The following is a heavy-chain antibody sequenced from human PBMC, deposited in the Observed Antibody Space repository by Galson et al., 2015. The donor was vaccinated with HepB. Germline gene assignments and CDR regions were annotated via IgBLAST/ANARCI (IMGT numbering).Heavy chain of an antibody. J-gene: IGHJ4*02. CDR3: VRPRYYFDSHGYPGDSLDY. V-gene: IGHV3-30*04. Sequence: SLRLSCAASGFIFNRYALHWVRQAPGKGLEWVALISYDENKKYYADSVKGRFTISRDNSNNTVFLQMHSLRVDDTGVYYCVRPRYYFDSHGYPGDSLDYWGQGILVTVSS. D-gene: IGHD3-22*01. CDR1: GFIFNRYA. CDR2: ISYDENKK.